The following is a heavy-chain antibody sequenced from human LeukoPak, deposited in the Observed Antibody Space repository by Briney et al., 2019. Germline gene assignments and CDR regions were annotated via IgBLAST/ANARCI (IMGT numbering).Heavy chain of an antibody. CDR3: VRSHNGDIDY. V-gene: IGHV6-1*01. Sequence: SQTLSLTSALSLDSASSNNAAWNWIRQSPSGCLEWLGRTYYRSKWYYHYAVSVKSRITIKPDTSKNRFSLQLNLVTPDDTTVYYCVRSHNGDIDYWGQGTLVTVSS. CDR1: LDSASSNNAA. CDR2: TYYRSKWYY. D-gene: IGHD7-27*01. J-gene: IGHJ4*02.